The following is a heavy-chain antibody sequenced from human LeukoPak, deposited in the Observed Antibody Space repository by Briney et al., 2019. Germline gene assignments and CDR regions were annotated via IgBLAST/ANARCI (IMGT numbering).Heavy chain of an antibody. CDR2: IYSGGST. V-gene: IGHV3-66*01. CDR1: GFTVSSNY. D-gene: IGHD6-19*01. J-gene: IGHJ6*02. CDR3: ARDGNGGSSGWDRVYGMDV. Sequence: GGSLRLSCAASGFTVSSNYMSCVRQAPGKGLEWVSVIYSGGSTYYADSVKGRFTISIDNSKNTLYLQMNSLRAEDTAVYYCARDGNGGSSGWDRVYGMDVWGQGTTVTVSS.